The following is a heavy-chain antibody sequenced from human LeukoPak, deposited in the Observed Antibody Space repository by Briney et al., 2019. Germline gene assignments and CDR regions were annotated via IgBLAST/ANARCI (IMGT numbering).Heavy chain of an antibody. Sequence: SETLSLTCAVYGGSFSGYYWSWIRQPPGKGLEWIGEINHSGSTDYNPSLKSRVTISIDKSKNQFSLKLSSVTAADTAVYYCARVLAARFDYWGQGTLVTVSS. CDR1: GGSFSGYY. CDR2: INHSGST. CDR3: ARVLAARFDY. V-gene: IGHV4-34*01. D-gene: IGHD6-6*01. J-gene: IGHJ4*02.